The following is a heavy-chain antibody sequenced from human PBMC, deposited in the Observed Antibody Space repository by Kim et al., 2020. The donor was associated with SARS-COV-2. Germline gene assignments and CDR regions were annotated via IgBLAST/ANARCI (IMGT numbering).Heavy chain of an antibody. V-gene: IGHV4-39*01. Sequence: SETLSLTCTVSGGSISSSSYYWGWIRQPPGKGLEWIGSIYYSGSTYYNPSLKSRVTISVDTSKNQFSLKLSSVTAADTAVYYCARPLNGDLNSYCFDYWGQGTLVTVSS. CDR2: IYYSGST. D-gene: IGHD2-21*01. J-gene: IGHJ4*02. CDR3: ARPLNGDLNSYCFDY. CDR1: GGSISSSSYY.